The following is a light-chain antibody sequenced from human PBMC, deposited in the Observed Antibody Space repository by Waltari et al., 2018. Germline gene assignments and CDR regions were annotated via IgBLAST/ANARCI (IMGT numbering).Light chain of an antibody. J-gene: IGLJ3*02. CDR2: KAN. Sequence: HTVVKQDPSSSVSPGGTVTLTCALSSGSIATTSYATWYQQSPGQAPRTLVYKANSRSSGVPDRFSGSILGNKAALTITGAQADDESDYYCALYMGSGIWVFGGGTKLTVL. V-gene: IGLV8-61*01. CDR3: ALYMGSGIWV. CDR1: SGSIATTSY.